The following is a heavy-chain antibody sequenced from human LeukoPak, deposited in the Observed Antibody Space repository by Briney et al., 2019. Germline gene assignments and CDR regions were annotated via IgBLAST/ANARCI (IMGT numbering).Heavy chain of an antibody. J-gene: IGHJ4*02. Sequence: GRSLRLSCAASGFTFRNYGMHWVRQAPRKGLEWVSAISGSGGRTYYADCVKGRFTMSRDNSKNTLYVQMNSLRAEDTAVYYCAKSGGEVYWGQGTLVTVSS. D-gene: IGHD1-26*01. CDR2: ISGSGGRT. CDR1: GFTFRNYG. V-gene: IGHV3-23*01. CDR3: AKSGGEVY.